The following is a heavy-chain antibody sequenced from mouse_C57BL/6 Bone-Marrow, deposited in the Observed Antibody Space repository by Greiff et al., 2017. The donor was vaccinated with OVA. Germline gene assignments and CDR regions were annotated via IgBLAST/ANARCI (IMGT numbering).Heavy chain of an antibody. Sequence: QVQLKESGAELARPGASVKLSCKASGYTFTSYGISWVKQRTGQGLEWIGEIYPRSGNTYYNEKFKGKATLTADKSSSTAYMELRSLTSEDSAVDFCARGLYADFDYWGQGTTLTVSS. V-gene: IGHV1-81*01. D-gene: IGHD1-1*01. CDR1: GYTFTSYG. CDR3: ARGLYADFDY. CDR2: IYPRSGNT. J-gene: IGHJ2*01.